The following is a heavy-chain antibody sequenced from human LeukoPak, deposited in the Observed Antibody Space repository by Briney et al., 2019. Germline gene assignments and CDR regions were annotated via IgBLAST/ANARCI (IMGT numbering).Heavy chain of an antibody. CDR2: IYYSGST. CDR1: GGSISSSSYY. CDR3: ARARYDSSGYYLYYYYMDV. V-gene: IGHV4-39*07. D-gene: IGHD3-22*01. Sequence: PSETLSLTCTVSGGSISSSSYYWGWIRQPPGKGLEWIGSIYYSGSTYYNPSLKSRVTISVDTSKNQFSLKLSSVTAADTAVYYCARARYDSSGYYLYYYYMDVWGKGTTVTVSS. J-gene: IGHJ6*03.